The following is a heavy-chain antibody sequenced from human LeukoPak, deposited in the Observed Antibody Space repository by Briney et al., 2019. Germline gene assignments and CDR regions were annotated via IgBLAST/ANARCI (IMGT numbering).Heavy chain of an antibody. Sequence: SETLSLTCAVYGVSFSGYYWSWIRQPPGKGLEWIGEINHSGSTYYNPSLKSRVTISVDTSKNQFSLKLSSVTAADTAVYYCARLDYYDSSGYYDYWGQGTLVTVSS. CDR1: GVSFSGYY. V-gene: IGHV4-34*01. CDR3: ARLDYYDSSGYYDY. D-gene: IGHD3-22*01. CDR2: INHSGST. J-gene: IGHJ4*02.